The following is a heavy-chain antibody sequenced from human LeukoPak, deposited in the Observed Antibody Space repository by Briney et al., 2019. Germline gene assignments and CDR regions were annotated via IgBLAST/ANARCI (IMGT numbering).Heavy chain of an antibody. CDR3: AISYYMWGFAS. V-gene: IGHV1-2*02. J-gene: IGHJ4*02. Sequence: ASVRVSYKAFGVTLIRYHMNRVRQAPGRRQEGMGWIDRISGASSPAQKFQGRVTMTRDTSMSTFYMDMSGLTSDDTAIYYCAISYYMWGFASWGGGTQVTVSS. CDR2: IDRISGAS. D-gene: IGHD3-10*01. CDR1: GVTLIRYH.